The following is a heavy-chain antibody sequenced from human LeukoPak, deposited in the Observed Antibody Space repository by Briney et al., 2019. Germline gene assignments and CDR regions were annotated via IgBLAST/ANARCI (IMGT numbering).Heavy chain of an antibody. V-gene: IGHV4-34*01. D-gene: IGHD6-6*01. CDR2: INHSGST. Sequence: PSETLSLTCAVYGGSFSGYYWSWIRQPPGKGLEGIGEINHSGSTNYNPSLKSRVTISVDTSKNQFSLKLSSVTAADTAVYYCARGIAARRPFDYWGQGTLVTVSS. J-gene: IGHJ4*02. CDR1: GGSFSGYY. CDR3: ARGIAARRPFDY.